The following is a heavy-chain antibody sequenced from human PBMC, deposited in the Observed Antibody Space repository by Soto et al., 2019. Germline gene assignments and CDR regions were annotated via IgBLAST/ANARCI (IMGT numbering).Heavy chain of an antibody. CDR1: GFTFSGSA. J-gene: IGHJ4*02. Sequence: GGSLRLSCAASGFTFSGSAMHWVRQASGKGLEWVGRIRSKANSYATAYAASVKGRFTISRDDSKNTAYLQMNSLKTEDTAVYYCTSMDHYFLKYSSGWYPGYWGQGTLVTVSS. CDR3: TSMDHYFLKYSSGWYPGY. V-gene: IGHV3-73*01. D-gene: IGHD6-19*01. CDR2: IRSKANSYAT.